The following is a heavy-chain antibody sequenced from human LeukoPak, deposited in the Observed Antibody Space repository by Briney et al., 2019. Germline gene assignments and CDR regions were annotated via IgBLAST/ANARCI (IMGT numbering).Heavy chain of an antibody. J-gene: IGHJ4*02. V-gene: IGHV4-34*01. D-gene: IGHD4-17*01. CDR3: ARVRGRRPTVTDYFDY. CDR1: GGSFSGYY. CDR2: INHSGST. Sequence: PSETLSLTCAVYGGSFSGYYWSWIRQPPGKGLEWIGEINHSGSTNYNPSLKSRVTISVDTSKNQFSLKLSSVTAADTAVYYCARVRGRRPTVTDYFDYWGQGTLVTVSS.